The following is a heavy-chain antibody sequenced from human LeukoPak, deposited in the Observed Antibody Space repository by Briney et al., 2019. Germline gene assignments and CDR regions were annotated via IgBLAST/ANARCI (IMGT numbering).Heavy chain of an antibody. CDR1: GGSVSSCSYY. CDR2: IYYSGTT. D-gene: IGHD3-3*01. V-gene: IGHV4-61*01. CDR3: ARVYYDFWSGYYFDY. Sequence: SETLSLPCTVSGGSVSSCSYYWSWVRQPPGKGLEWIGYIYYSGTTNYNPSFKSRVTISVDTSKNQFSLKLSSVTAADTAVYYCARVYYDFWSGYYFDYWGQGTLVTVSS. J-gene: IGHJ4*02.